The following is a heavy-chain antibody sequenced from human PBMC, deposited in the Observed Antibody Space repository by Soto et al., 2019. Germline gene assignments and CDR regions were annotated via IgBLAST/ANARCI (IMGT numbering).Heavy chain of an antibody. CDR2: INPSGGRT. D-gene: IGHD6-13*01. CDR3: ARGHRSTWYAVDF. CDR1: GYIFTSAY. J-gene: IGHJ4*02. Sequence: ASVKVSCNASGYIFTSAYIHWVRQAPGQGLEWMGIINPSGGRTSYPQRFQGRVTLIRDTSSSTVDMELRDLRSEDTAVYYCARGHRSTWYAVDFWGQGTLVTVSS. V-gene: IGHV1-46*01.